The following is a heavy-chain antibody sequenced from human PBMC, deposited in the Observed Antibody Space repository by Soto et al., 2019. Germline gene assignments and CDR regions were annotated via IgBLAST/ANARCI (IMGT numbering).Heavy chain of an antibody. V-gene: IGHV3-23*01. D-gene: IGHD3-3*01. Sequence: EVQLLESGGGLVQPGGSLRLSCAASGFTFSSYAMSWVRQAPGKGLEWVSAISGSGGSTYYADSVKGRFTISRDNSKNTLYLQMNSLRAEDTAVYYCVKRDDFWSGTPGDWGQGTLVTVSS. CDR1: GFTFSSYA. J-gene: IGHJ4*02. CDR2: ISGSGGST. CDR3: VKRDDFWSGTPGD.